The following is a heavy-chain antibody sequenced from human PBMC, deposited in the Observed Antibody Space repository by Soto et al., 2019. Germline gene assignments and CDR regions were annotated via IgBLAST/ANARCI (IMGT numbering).Heavy chain of an antibody. Sequence: QVQLVESGGGVVQPGRSLRLSCAASGFTFSNYGIHWVRQAPGKGLVWVTVISYDGSHKYYADSVKGRFTISRDNSKNPVYMEMNSLRDEDTAVYYCAKRRGEHSNYSWGIDVWGQGTTVTVSS. CDR3: AKRRGEHSNYSWGIDV. D-gene: IGHD4-4*01. CDR2: ISYDGSHK. CDR1: GFTFSNYG. V-gene: IGHV3-30*18. J-gene: IGHJ6*02.